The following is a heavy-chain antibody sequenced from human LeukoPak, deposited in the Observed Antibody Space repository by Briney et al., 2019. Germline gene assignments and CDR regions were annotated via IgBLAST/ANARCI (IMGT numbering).Heavy chain of an antibody. CDR3: AREMVERGYYYYHMDV. D-gene: IGHD1-1*01. V-gene: IGHV1-18*01. CDR1: GYTFTSYG. CDR2: ISAYNGNT. J-gene: IGHJ6*03. Sequence: ASVKVSCKASGYTFTSYGISWVRQAPGQGLEWMGWISAYNGNTNYAQKLQGRVTMTTDTSTSTAYMELRSLRSDDTAVYYCAREMVERGYYYYHMDVWGKGTTVTVSS.